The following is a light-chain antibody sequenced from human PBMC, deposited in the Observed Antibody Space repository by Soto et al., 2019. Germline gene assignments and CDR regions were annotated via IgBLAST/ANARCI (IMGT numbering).Light chain of an antibody. Sequence: QSVLTQPPSVSGAPGQRVTISCTGSSSNIGAGYDVNWYQQLPGTAPKLLIYGNNNRPSGVPDRFSGPKSGTSASLAITGLQAEDEADYYCQSYDSRLSAVVFGGGTQLTVL. CDR3: QSYDSRLSAVV. CDR1: SSNIGAGYD. J-gene: IGLJ2*01. CDR2: GNN. V-gene: IGLV1-40*01.